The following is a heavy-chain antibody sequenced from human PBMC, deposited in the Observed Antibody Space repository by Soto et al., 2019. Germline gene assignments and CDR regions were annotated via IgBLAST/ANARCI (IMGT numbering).Heavy chain of an antibody. CDR1: GGAFSGYY. V-gene: IGHV4-34*01. J-gene: IGHJ4*02. D-gene: IGHD4-17*01. CDR3: ARYTVTVTGPLDY. Sequence: HVQLQQWGAGLLKPSETLSLTCAVYGGAFSGYYWSWIRQPPGKGLEWIGEINHSGSTNYNPSLKSRVTISVATSTHQFSRELSSVTAADTAVYYCARYTVTVTGPLDYWGQGTLVTVSS. CDR2: INHSGST.